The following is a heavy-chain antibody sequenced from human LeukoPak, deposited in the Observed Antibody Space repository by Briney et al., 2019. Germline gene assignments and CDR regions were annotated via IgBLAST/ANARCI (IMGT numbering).Heavy chain of an antibody. CDR3: ARTGVTIFAYAFDI. Sequence: PGGSLRLSCAASGFTVSSNYMSWVRQAPGKGLEWVSVIYSGGSTYYADSVKGRFTISRDNSKNTLYLQMNSLRAEDTAVYYCARTGVTIFAYAFDIWGQGTMVTVSS. CDR1: GFTVSSNY. J-gene: IGHJ3*02. CDR2: IYSGGST. V-gene: IGHV3-53*05. D-gene: IGHD3-3*02.